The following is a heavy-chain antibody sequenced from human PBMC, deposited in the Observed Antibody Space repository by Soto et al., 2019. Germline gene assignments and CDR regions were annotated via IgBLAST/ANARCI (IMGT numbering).Heavy chain of an antibody. V-gene: IGHV4-59*01. D-gene: IGHD2-15*01. CDR1: GGSISNYH. CDR2: ISYTGST. CDR3: ARVAAAAYWSGDDDY. Sequence: QEQLQESGPRLVKPSETLSLTCSVSGGSISNYHWSWIRQPPGKGLEWIGYISYTGSTNYSPSLNSRVTMLLATSKKQFSLKLRSVTAADTAVYYCARVAAAAYWSGDDDYWGQGTRVSVSS. J-gene: IGHJ4*02.